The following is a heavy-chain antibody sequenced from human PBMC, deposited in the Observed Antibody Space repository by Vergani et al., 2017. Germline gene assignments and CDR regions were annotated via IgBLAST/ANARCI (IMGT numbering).Heavy chain of an antibody. CDR3: ALRYYDFWSGYSLDY. J-gene: IGHJ4*02. V-gene: IGHV2-70*04. D-gene: IGHD3-3*01. CDR2: IDWDDDK. Sequence: QVTLKESGPALVKPTQTLTLTCTFSGFSLSTSGMRASWIRQPPGKALEWLARIDWDDDKFYSTSLKTRLTISKDTSKNQVVLTMTKMDPVDTATYYCALRYYDFWSGYSLDYWGQGTLVTVSS. CDR1: GFSLSTSGMR.